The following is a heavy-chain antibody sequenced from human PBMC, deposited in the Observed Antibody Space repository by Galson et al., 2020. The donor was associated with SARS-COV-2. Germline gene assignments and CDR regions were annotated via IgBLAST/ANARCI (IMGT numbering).Heavy chain of an antibody. CDR1: GFMFSRYA. CDR3: AKDQGNDYGDQLDY. CDR2: ISGSGART. J-gene: IGHJ4*02. V-gene: IGHV3-23*01. Sequence: GGSLRLFCAASGFMFSRYAMSWVRQAPGKGLEWVSSISGSGARTYYADSVKGRLTISRDSAKNTLYLQINNLRGEDAAIYYCAKDQGNDYGDQLDYWGQGTLVTVTS. D-gene: IGHD4-17*01.